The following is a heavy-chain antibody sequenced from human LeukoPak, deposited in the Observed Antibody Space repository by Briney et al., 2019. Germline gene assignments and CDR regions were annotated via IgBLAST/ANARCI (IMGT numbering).Heavy chain of an antibody. V-gene: IGHV4-59*01. J-gene: IGHJ3*02. CDR2: IYYSGST. Sequence: SETLSLACSVSGASISSYYWSWIRQPPGKGLGWIGYIYYSGSTNHNPSLKSRVTISVDTSKNQFSLKLTSVTAADTAVYYCARVFSQQLWAFDIWGQGTMVTVSS. D-gene: IGHD6-13*01. CDR1: GASISSYY. CDR3: ARVFSQQLWAFDI.